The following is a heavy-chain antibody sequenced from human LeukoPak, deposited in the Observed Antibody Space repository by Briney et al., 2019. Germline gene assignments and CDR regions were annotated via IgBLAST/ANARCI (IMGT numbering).Heavy chain of an antibody. J-gene: IGHJ4*02. Sequence: SETLSLTCTVSGGSISSSNYYWSWIRQPPGKGLEWIGYIYSSGSTNYNPSLKGRVTISVDTSKNQFSLKLSTVTAADTAVYYCARDHYYDSSGYTFGYWGQGTLVTVSS. CDR3: ARDHYYDSSGYTFGY. CDR1: GGSISSSNYY. D-gene: IGHD3-22*01. V-gene: IGHV4-61*01. CDR2: IYSSGST.